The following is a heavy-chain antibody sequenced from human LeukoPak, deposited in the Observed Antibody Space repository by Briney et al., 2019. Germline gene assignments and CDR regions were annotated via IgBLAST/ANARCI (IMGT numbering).Heavy chain of an antibody. Sequence: PSETLSLTCVVSGGSISSGGYSWRWIRQPPGKGLEWIGYIYHSGSTYYNPSLESRVTISVDRSKNQYSLKLSSVTAADTAVYYCARLVRRQQHLNWFDPWGQGTLVTVSS. CDR1: GGSISSGGYS. J-gene: IGHJ5*02. V-gene: IGHV4-30-2*01. D-gene: IGHD6-13*01. CDR2: IYHSGST. CDR3: ARLVRRQQHLNWFDP.